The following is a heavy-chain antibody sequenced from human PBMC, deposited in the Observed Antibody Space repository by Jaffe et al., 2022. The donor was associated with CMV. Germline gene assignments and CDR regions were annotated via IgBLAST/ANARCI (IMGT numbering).Heavy chain of an antibody. CDR2: IIPIFGTA. Sequence: QVQLVQSGAEVKKPGSSVKVSCKASGGTFSSYAISWVRQAPGQGLEWMGGIIPIFGTANYAQKFQGRVTITADESTSTAYMELSSLRSEDTAVYYCARDLRSRSMVRGVITYGPFDYWGQGTLVTVSS. V-gene: IGHV1-69*01. CDR1: GGTFSSYA. J-gene: IGHJ4*02. CDR3: ARDLRSRSMVRGVITYGPFDY. D-gene: IGHD3-10*01.